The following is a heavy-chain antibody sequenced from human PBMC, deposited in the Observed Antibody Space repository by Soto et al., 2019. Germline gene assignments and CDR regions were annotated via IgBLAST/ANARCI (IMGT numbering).Heavy chain of an antibody. CDR3: ARDRSGGSGSYGPNYGMDV. D-gene: IGHD3-10*01. CDR2: IYYSGST. J-gene: IGHJ6*02. Sequence: SETLSLTCPVSGGSISSGGYYWSWIRQHPGKGLEGIGYIYYSGSTYYKPSLKSRVTISVDTPKNQFSLKLSSVTAADTAVYYCARDRSGGSGSYGPNYGMDVWGQGTTVTVSS. CDR1: GGSISSGGYY. V-gene: IGHV4-31*03.